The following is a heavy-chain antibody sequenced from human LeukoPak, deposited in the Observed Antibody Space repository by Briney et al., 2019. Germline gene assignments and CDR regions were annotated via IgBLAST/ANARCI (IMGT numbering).Heavy chain of an antibody. Sequence: SETLSLTCTVSGGSVSSGSYYWSWIRQPPGKGLGWIGYIYYSGSTNYNPSLKSRVTISVDTSKNQFSLKLSTVTAADTAVYYCARDLYYYGSGSYRAFDIWGQGTMVTVSS. CDR3: ARDLYYYGSGSYRAFDI. J-gene: IGHJ3*02. CDR1: GGSVSSGSYY. CDR2: IYYSGST. D-gene: IGHD3-10*01. V-gene: IGHV4-61*01.